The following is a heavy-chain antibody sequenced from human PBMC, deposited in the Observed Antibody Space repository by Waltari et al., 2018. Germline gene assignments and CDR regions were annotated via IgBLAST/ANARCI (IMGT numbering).Heavy chain of an antibody. CDR3: ARGVGGIVGATNHLDA. D-gene: IGHD1-26*01. J-gene: IGHJ5*02. V-gene: IGHV1-69*08. Sequence: QVQLVQSGAEVKKPGSSVTVSCKAYGNTFSSYTISWVRQAPGQGLEWMGRIIPNLGKANYEQKVQGRVTMNADKATSTAYMELSSLRAEDTAVYYCARGVGGIVGATNHLDAWGQGTLVTVSS. CDR1: GNTFSSYT. CDR2: IIPNLGKA.